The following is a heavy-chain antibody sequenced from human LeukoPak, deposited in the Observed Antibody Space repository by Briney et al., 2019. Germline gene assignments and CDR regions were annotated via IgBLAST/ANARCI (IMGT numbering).Heavy chain of an antibody. D-gene: IGHD5-18*01. CDR1: GGSFSGYY. J-gene: IGHJ6*02. CDR3: ARVRGYSYGLGVYYYYGMDV. V-gene: IGHV4-34*01. CDR2: INQSGST. Sequence: PSETQSLTCAVYGGSFSGYYWSWIRQPPGKGLEWIGEINQSGSTNYNPSLKSRVTISVDTSKNQFSLKLSSVTAADTAVYYCARVRGYSYGLGVYYYYGMDVWGQGTTVTVSS.